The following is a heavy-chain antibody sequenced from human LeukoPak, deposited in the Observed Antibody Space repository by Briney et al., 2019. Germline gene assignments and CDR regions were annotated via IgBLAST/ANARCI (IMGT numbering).Heavy chain of an antibody. V-gene: IGHV4-39*07. CDR1: GGSISSSSYY. CDR2: IYYSGST. D-gene: IGHD3-16*02. J-gene: IGHJ5*02. CDR3: ARGARMITFGGVIVKKRNWFDP. Sequence: MASETLSLTCTVSGGSISSSSYYWGWIRQPPGKGLEWIGSIYYSGSTNYNPSLKSRVTISVDTSKNQFSLKLSSVTAADTAVYYCARGARMITFGGVIVKKRNWFDPWGQGTLVTVSS.